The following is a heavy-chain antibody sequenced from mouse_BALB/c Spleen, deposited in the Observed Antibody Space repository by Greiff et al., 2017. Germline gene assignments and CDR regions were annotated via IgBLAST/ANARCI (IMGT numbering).Heavy chain of an antibody. CDR1: GFDFSRYW. CDR2: INPDSSTI. Sequence: DVQLVESGGGLVQPGGSLKLSCAASGFDFSRYWMSWVRQAPGKGLEWIGEINPDSSTINYTPSLKDKFIISRDNAKNTLYLQMSKVRSEDTALYYCARRGDGYYHWYFDVWGAGTTVTVSS. J-gene: IGHJ1*01. V-gene: IGHV4-1*02. D-gene: IGHD2-3*01. CDR3: ARRGDGYYHWYFDV.